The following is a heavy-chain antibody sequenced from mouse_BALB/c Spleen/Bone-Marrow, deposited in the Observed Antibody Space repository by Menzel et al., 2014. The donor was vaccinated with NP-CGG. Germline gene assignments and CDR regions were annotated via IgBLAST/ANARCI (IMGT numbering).Heavy chain of an antibody. CDR2: ISSGSSTI. V-gene: IGHV5-17*02. Sequence: EVQRVESGGGLVQPGGSRKLSCAASGFTFSSFGMHWVRQAPEEGLEWVAYISSGSSTIYYADTVKGRFTISRDNPKNTLFMQMTRLRSEDTAKYYCARKGALITHFYAMDYWLKEPQSPSPQ. J-gene: IGHJ4*01. CDR3: ARKGALITHFYAMDY. CDR1: GFTFSSFG. D-gene: IGHD2-4*01.